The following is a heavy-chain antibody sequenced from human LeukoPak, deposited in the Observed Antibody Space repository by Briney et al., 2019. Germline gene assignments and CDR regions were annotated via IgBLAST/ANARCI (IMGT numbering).Heavy chain of an antibody. CDR2: IRSKAYGGTT. J-gene: IGHJ6*03. CDR3: IQTDIVVVVAGDYYMDV. V-gene: IGHV3-49*04. D-gene: IGHD2-15*01. Sequence: PGGSLRLSCTASGFTFGDYAMSWVRQAPGKGLEWVGFIRSKAYGGTTEYAASVKGRFTISRDDPKSIAYLQMNSLKTEDTAVYYCIQTDIVVVVAGDYYMDVWGKGTTVTVSS. CDR1: GFTFGDYA.